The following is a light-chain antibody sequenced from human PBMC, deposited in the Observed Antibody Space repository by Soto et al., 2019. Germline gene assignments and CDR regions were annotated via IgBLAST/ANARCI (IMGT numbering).Light chain of an antibody. CDR3: QQYGGSVLYA. J-gene: IGKJ2*01. CDR2: AAS. V-gene: IGKV3-20*01. CDR1: QAVSSNY. Sequence: ETVLTQSPGTLSLSPGESATLSCRASQAVSSNYLAWYQQKPGQAPKLLIYAASTRAPGIPDRFSGRVSGTVFTLTITRLEPEDFAAYYCQQYGGSVLYAFGQGTNLEI.